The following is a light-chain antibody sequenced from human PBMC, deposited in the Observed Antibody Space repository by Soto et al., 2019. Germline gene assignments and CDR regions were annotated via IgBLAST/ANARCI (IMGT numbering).Light chain of an antibody. V-gene: IGKV1-5*03. CDR1: QSISSW. CDR3: QQYNSYHFT. J-gene: IGKJ3*01. CDR2: MAS. Sequence: DIQMTQSPSTLSASVGDRVTITCRASQSISSWLAWYQQKPGKAPKLLIYMASSLESGVPSRFSGSGSGTEFTLTISSLHPDDFATYYCQQYNSYHFTFGPGPKWISN.